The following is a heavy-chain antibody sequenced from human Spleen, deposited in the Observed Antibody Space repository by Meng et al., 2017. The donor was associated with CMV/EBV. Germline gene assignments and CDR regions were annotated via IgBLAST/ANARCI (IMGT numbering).Heavy chain of an antibody. V-gene: IGHV1-69*10. CDR3: ARSPYTGTYEYYHYYGMDV. CDR1: GGSFSSYA. D-gene: IGHD1-26*01. J-gene: IGHJ6*02. Sequence: SVKVSCKASGGSFSSYAISWVRQAPGQGLEWVGGIIAIPGIAKYAQKFQGRVTITADKLTSTAYMELTSLRSEDAAVYYCARSPYTGTYEYYHYYGMDVWGQGTTVTVSS. CDR2: IIAIPGIA.